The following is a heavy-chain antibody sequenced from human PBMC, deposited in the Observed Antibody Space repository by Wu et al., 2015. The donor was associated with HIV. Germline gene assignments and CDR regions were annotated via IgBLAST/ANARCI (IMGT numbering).Heavy chain of an antibody. D-gene: IGHD3-3*01. Sequence: QVHLVQSGAEVKKPGASVKVSCKASGYTFTSYGISWVRQAPGQGLEWMGWISTYNGNTNYAQKFQGRVIMTTDTFTSTANMELRSLRSDDTAVYYCARNPAQDTILEWFPPDLCYYYYYMDVWAEGPRSPSP. CDR3: ARNPAQDTILEWFPPDLCYYYYYMDV. J-gene: IGHJ6*03. CDR2: ISTYNGNT. V-gene: IGHV1-18*01. CDR1: GYTFTSYG.